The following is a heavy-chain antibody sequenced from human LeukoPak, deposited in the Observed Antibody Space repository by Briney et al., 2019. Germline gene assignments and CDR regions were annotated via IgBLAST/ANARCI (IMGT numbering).Heavy chain of an antibody. Sequence: GGSLRLSCAASGFTFSSYWMSWVRQAPGKGLEWVANIKQDGSEKNYVYSVKGRFTISRDNAKNSLSLQMNSLRAEDTAVYYCVRDIIVVRGVSGMDVWGQGTTVTVSS. D-gene: IGHD3-10*01. J-gene: IGHJ6*02. CDR3: VRDIIVVRGVSGMDV. CDR2: IKQDGSEK. CDR1: GFTFSSYW. V-gene: IGHV3-7*05.